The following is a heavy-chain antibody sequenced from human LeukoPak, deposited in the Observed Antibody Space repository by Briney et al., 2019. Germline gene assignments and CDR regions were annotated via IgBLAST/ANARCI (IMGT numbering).Heavy chain of an antibody. Sequence: PSETLSLTCAVYGGSFSGYYWSWIRQPPGKELEWIGEINHSGSTNYNPSLKSRVTISVDTSKNQFSLKLSSVTAADTAVYYCARGGVKRRWLQLWGQGTLVTVSS. D-gene: IGHD5-12*01. CDR3: ARGGVKRRWLQL. J-gene: IGHJ4*02. CDR2: INHSGST. CDR1: GGSFSGYY. V-gene: IGHV4-34*01.